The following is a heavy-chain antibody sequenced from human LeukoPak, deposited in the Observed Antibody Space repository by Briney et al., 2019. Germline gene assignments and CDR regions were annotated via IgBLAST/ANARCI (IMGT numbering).Heavy chain of an antibody. Sequence: KPSETLSLTCTVSGGSISSSSYYWGWIRQPPGKGLEWTGSIYYSGSTYYNPSLKSRVTISVDTSKNQFSLKLSSVTAADTAVYYCARVRRSNYYDSSGLDYWGQGTLVTVSS. J-gene: IGHJ4*02. CDR1: GGSISSSSYY. CDR2: IYYSGST. D-gene: IGHD3-22*01. CDR3: ARVRRSNYYDSSGLDY. V-gene: IGHV4-39*07.